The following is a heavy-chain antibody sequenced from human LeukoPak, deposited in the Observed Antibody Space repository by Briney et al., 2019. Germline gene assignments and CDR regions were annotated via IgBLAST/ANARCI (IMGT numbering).Heavy chain of an antibody. D-gene: IGHD5-18*01. Sequence: GASVKVSCKASGYTFTGYYMHWVRQAPGQGLEWMGWINPNSGGTNYAQKFQGRVTMTRDTSISTTYMELRRVRSDDTAVYYCVTGIQLWTSVGHWGQGTLVTVSS. CDR1: GYTFTGYY. J-gene: IGHJ4*02. CDR2: INPNSGGT. V-gene: IGHV1-2*02. CDR3: VTGIQLWTSVGH.